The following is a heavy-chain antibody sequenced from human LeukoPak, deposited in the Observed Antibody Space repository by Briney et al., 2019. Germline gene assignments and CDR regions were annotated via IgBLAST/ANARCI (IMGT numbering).Heavy chain of an antibody. J-gene: IGHJ4*02. CDR2: IYHSGGT. CDR1: GGSISSSSYY. V-gene: IGHV4-39*07. CDR3: ARGRYCSSTSCYTGVDY. Sequence: SETLSLTCTVSGGSISSSSYYWGWIRQPPGKGLEWIGYIYHSGGTYYNPSLKSRVTISVDRSKNQFSLKLSSVTAADTAVYYCARGRYCSSTSCYTGVDYWGQGTLVTVSS. D-gene: IGHD2-2*02.